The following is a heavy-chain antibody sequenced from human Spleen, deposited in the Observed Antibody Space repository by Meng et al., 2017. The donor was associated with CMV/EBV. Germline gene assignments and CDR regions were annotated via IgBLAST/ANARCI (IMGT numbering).Heavy chain of an antibody. Sequence: GESLKISCTASGFTFSVYAMHWVRQAPGKGPEWVSLISYDGGNKYYGDSVRGRFTVSRDNSKNTLYLQMNSLRAEDTAVYYCATRGETTYYFDSWGQGTLVTVSS. CDR2: ISYDGGNK. J-gene: IGHJ4*02. CDR1: GFTFSVYA. V-gene: IGHV3-30-3*01. D-gene: IGHD3-10*01. CDR3: ATRGETTYYFDS.